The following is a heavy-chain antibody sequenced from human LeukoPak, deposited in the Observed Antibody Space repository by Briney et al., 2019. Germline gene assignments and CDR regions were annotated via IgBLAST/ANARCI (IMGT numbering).Heavy chain of an antibody. J-gene: IGHJ4*02. V-gene: IGHV3-66*01. CDR1: GFTVSSNY. CDR3: ARDRYFNY. CDR2: IYSGGST. D-gene: IGHD3-9*01. Sequence: TGGSLRLSCAASGFTVSSNYMSWVRQAPGKGLEWVSVIYSGGSTYYADSVKGRFTISRDNAKNSLYLQMNSLRAEDTAMYYCARDRYFNYWGQGTLVTVSS.